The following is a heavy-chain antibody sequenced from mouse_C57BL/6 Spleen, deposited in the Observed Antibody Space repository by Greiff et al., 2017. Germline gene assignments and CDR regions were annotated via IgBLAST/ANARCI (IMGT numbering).Heavy chain of an antibody. V-gene: IGHV1-76*01. Sequence: VQLQQSGAELVRPGASVKLSCKASGYTFTDYYINWVKQRPGQGLEWIARIYPGSGNTYYNEKFKGKATLTAEKSSSTAYMQLSSLTSEDSAVYFCARSGITTVVVDYWGQGTTLTVSS. D-gene: IGHD1-1*01. CDR3: ARSGITTVVVDY. CDR2: IYPGSGNT. J-gene: IGHJ2*01. CDR1: GYTFTDYY.